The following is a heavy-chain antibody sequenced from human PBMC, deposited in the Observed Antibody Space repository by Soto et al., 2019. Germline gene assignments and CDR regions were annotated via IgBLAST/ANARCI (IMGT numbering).Heavy chain of an antibody. CDR1: GFMFGTYG. CDR3: ARDIYSSSSNYYYGMDV. V-gene: IGHV3-30*03. J-gene: IGHJ6*02. CDR2: TSFDGSNS. Sequence: GWSLRLSCAASGFMFGTYGMHWVRQAPGKGLEWVAVTSFDGSNSYYADSVKGRFTISRDNSKNTLNLQMNSLRAEDTAVYYCARDIYSSSSNYYYGMDVWGQGTTVTVSS. D-gene: IGHD6-6*01.